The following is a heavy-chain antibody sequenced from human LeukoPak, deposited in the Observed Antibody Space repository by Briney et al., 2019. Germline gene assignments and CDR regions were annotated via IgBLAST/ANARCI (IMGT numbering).Heavy chain of an antibody. CDR2: IKSKTDGGTT. Sequence: SPGGSLRLSCAASGFTFSNAWMSWVRQAPGKGLEWVGRIKSKTDGGTTDYAAPVKGRFTISRDDSKNTLYLQMNSLKTDDTAVYYCNIGDPSCSSASCYHWGQGTLVTVSS. D-gene: IGHD2-2*01. CDR1: GFTFSNAW. J-gene: IGHJ4*02. V-gene: IGHV3-15*01. CDR3: NIGDPSCSSASCYH.